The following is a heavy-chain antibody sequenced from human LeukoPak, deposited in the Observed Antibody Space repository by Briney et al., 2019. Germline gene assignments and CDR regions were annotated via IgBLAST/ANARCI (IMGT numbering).Heavy chain of an antibody. Sequence: PSETLSLTCTVSGGSISSSSYYWGWIRQPPGKGLEWIGEINHSGSTNYNPSLKSRVTISVDTSKNQFSLKLSSVTAADTAVYYCARAGDSSGYSDYWGQGTLVTVSS. V-gene: IGHV4-39*07. J-gene: IGHJ4*02. CDR3: ARAGDSSGYSDY. CDR1: GGSISSSSYY. CDR2: INHSGST. D-gene: IGHD3-22*01.